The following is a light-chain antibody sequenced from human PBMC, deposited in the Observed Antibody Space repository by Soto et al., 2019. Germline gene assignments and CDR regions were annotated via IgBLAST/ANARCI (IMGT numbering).Light chain of an antibody. V-gene: IGLV2-23*02. J-gene: IGLJ2*01. CDR3: CSYAGSSTFVL. CDR2: EVS. CDR1: SSDVGGYNL. Sequence: QSALTQPASVSGSPGQSITISCTGTSSDVGGYNLVSWYQQHPGKAPKLMIYEVSKRPSGVSNRFSGSKSGNTSSLTISGLQAEDDADYYCCSYAGSSTFVLFGGGTKLTVL.